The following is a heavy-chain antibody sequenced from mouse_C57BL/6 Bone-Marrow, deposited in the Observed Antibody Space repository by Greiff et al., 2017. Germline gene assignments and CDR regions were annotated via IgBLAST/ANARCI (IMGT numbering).Heavy chain of an antibody. CDR3: ARDYDAY. V-gene: IGHV1-26*01. J-gene: IGHJ3*01. CDR1: GYTFTDYY. Sequence: EVMLQQSGPELVKPGASVKISCKASGYTFTDYYMNWVKQSHGKSLEWIGDINPNNGGTSYNQKFKGKATLTVDKSSSTAYMELRSLTSEDSAVYYCARDYDAYWGQGTLVTVSA. CDR2: INPNNGGT. D-gene: IGHD2-4*01.